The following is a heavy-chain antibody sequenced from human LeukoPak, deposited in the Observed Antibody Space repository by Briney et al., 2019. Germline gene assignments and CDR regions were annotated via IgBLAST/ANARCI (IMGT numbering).Heavy chain of an antibody. J-gene: IGHJ6*02. V-gene: IGHV3-74*01. CDR1: GFTFSSYW. D-gene: IGHD2-2*01. CDR2: ITSDGSIT. CDR3: ARDKDECSSTSCTYYGMDV. Sequence: PGGSLRLSCAASGFTFSSYWMHWVRQAPGKGLVWVSRITSDGSITSYADSVKDRFTISRDNAKNTLYLQMNSLRAEDTAVYYCARDKDECSSTSCTYYGMDVWGQGTTVTVSS.